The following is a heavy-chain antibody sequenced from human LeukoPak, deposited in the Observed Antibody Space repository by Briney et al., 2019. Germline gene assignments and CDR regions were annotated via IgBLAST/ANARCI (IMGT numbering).Heavy chain of an antibody. V-gene: IGHV3-23*01. J-gene: IGHJ6*02. CDR1: GFIFSSYA. CDR3: ARDLGPAYYYDSSDYYYYGMDV. Sequence: GGSLRLSCAASGFIFSSYAMSWVRQAPGKGLEWVSGISGSGDSTYYADSVKGRFTISRDNSKNTLYLQMNSLRAEDTAVYYCARDLGPAYYYDSSDYYYYGMDVWGQGTTVTVSS. D-gene: IGHD3-22*01. CDR2: ISGSGDST.